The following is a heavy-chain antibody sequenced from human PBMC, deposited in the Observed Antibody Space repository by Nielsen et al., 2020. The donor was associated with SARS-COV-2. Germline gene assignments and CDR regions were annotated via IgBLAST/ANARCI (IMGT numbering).Heavy chain of an antibody. V-gene: IGHV3-74*01. CDR2: IKGDASST. CDR1: GFTFTSYW. J-gene: IGHJ4*02. CDR3: ARDLRLGQQLLDD. D-gene: IGHD6-13*01. Sequence: GGSLRLSCAASGFTFTSYWMHWFRQAPGKGLVWVSRIKGDASSTAYADSVKGRFAISRDNAKNMLYLQMNSLRDEDTAVYYCARDLRLGQQLLDDWGQGILVTVSS.